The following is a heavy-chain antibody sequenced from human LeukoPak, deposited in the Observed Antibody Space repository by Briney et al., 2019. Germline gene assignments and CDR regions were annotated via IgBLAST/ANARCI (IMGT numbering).Heavy chain of an antibody. V-gene: IGHV1-2*02. D-gene: IGHD5-18*01. CDR3: ARWIQLWRAFDI. CDR1: GYSFTGYY. Sequence: ASVKVSCKASGYSFTGYYMNWLRQAPGQGLEWVGWINPTSGGTNSAQKFHGRVTLARDTSISTAYMELSRLTSDDTAVYYCARWIQLWRAFDIWGQGTVVTVSS. CDR2: INPTSGGT. J-gene: IGHJ3*02.